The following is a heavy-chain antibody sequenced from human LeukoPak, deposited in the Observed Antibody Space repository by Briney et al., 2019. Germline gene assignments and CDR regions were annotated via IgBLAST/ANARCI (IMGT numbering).Heavy chain of an antibody. CDR1: GGSVSSGSYY. J-gene: IGHJ1*01. V-gene: IGHV4-61*01. CDR3: ARGPGYSYGYSQH. CDR2: IYYSGST. D-gene: IGHD5-18*01. Sequence: KASETLSLTCTVSGGSVSSGSYYWSWIRQPPGKGLEWIGYIYYSGSTNYNPSLKSRVTISVDTSKNQFSLQLSSLTAADTAVYYCARGPGYSYGYSQHWGRGALVTVSS.